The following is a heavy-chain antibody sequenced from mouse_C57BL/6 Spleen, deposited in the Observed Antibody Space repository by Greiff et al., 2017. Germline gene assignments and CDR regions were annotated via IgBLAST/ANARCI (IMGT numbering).Heavy chain of an antibody. CDR2: INPYNGDT. D-gene: IGHD1-1*01. CDR1: GYSFTGYF. V-gene: IGHV1-20*01. Sequence: VQLKESGPELVKPGDSVKISCKASGYSFTGYFMNWVMQSHGKSLEWIGRINPYNGDTYYNQKFKGKATLTVDKSSSTAHMELRSLTSEDSAVYYCARVDYYGSSDWYFDVWGTGTTLTVSS. J-gene: IGHJ1*03. CDR3: ARVDYYGSSDWYFDV.